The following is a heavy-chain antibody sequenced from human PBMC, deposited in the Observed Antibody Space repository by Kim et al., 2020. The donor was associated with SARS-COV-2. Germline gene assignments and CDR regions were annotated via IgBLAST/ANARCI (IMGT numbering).Heavy chain of an antibody. CDR2: INGYKGNT. CDR3: GRLVAYTVYHSVRGSIDY. V-gene: IGHV1-18*01. Sequence: ASVKVSCKASGYTFPSYDFSWVRQAPGQGLQWMGWINGYKGNTDYAQNHQGRVTMTTDISTSTAYMELRSLRSDDTAVYYCGRLVAYTVYHSVRGSIDYW. CDR1: GYTFPSYD. J-gene: IGHJ4*01. D-gene: IGHD3-16*01.